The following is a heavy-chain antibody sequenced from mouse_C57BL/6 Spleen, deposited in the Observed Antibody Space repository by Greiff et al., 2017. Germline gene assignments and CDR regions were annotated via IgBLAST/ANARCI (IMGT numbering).Heavy chain of an antibody. CDR3: ARYTTRDYFDY. V-gene: IGHV1-82*01. D-gene: IGHD1-1*01. Sequence: VQLQQSGPELVKPGASVKISCKASGYAFSSSWMNWVKQRPGKGLEWIGRIYPGDGDTNYNGKFKGKATLTADKSSSTAYMQLSSLTSEDSAVYFCARYTTRDYFDYWGQGTTLTVSS. CDR1: GYAFSSSW. CDR2: IYPGDGDT. J-gene: IGHJ2*01.